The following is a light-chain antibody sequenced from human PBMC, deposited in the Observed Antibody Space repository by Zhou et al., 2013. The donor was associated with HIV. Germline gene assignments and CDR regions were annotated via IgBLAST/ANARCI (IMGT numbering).Light chain of an antibody. Sequence: EIVLTQSPATLSLSPGERATLSCRASQSVSSYLAWYQQKPGQAPRLLIYDASNRATGIPARFSGSGSETEFTLTISSLQSEDFAVYYCQQYHDWPPINFAQGTRLEIK. CDR1: QSVSSY. J-gene: IGKJ5*01. CDR3: QQYHDWPPIN. CDR2: DAS. V-gene: IGKV3-11*01.